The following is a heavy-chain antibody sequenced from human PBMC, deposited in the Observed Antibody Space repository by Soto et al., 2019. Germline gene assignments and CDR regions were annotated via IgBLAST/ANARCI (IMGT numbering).Heavy chain of an antibody. J-gene: IGHJ4*02. Sequence: ASVKVSCKASGYTFTGYYMHWVRQAPGQGLEWMGWINPNSGGTNYAQKFQGRVTMTRDTSISTAYMELSRLRSDDTAVYYCARDYVSDYDFWSGSFDYWGQGTLVTVSS. CDR3: ARDYVSDYDFWSGSFDY. D-gene: IGHD3-3*01. CDR2: INPNSGGT. CDR1: GYTFTGYY. V-gene: IGHV1-2*02.